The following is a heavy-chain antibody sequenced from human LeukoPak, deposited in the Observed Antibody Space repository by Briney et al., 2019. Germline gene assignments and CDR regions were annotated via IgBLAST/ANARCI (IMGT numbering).Heavy chain of an antibody. V-gene: IGHV4-34*01. Sequence: PSETLFLTCAVYGGSFSGYYWSWIRQPPGKGLEWIGEINHSGSTNYNPSLKSRVTISVDTSKNQFSLKLSSVTAADTAVYYCARLGYDSSGYYSIRGFDYWGQGTLVTVSS. CDR1: GGSFSGYY. D-gene: IGHD3-22*01. CDR3: ARLGYDSSGYYSIRGFDY. CDR2: INHSGST. J-gene: IGHJ4*02.